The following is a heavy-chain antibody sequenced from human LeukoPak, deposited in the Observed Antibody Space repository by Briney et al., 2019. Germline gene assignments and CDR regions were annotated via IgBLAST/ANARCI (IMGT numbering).Heavy chain of an antibody. CDR3: ARLAGRGFGELFQMRDYMDV. Sequence: SVKVSCKASGGTFSSYAISWVRQAPGQGLEWMGGIIPIFGTASYAQKFQGRVTITADKSTSTAYMELSSLRSEDTAVYYCARLAGRGFGELFQMRDYMDVWGKGTTVTVSS. D-gene: IGHD3-10*01. J-gene: IGHJ6*03. CDR2: IIPIFGTA. CDR1: GGTFSSYA. V-gene: IGHV1-69*06.